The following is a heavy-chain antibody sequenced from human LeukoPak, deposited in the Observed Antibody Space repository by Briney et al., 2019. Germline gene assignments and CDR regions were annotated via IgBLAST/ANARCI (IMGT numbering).Heavy chain of an antibody. V-gene: IGHV3-23*01. CDR2: IMGSGGST. Sequence: PGRSPRPSFAASGFTFISYAISWVRQAPGKGLEWVSAIMGSGGSTYYADSVKGRFTISRDNSKNPLYLQMNSLRAEDTAVYYCAKDPRAPGIRLYYFDYWGQGTLVTVSS. J-gene: IGHJ4*02. CDR3: AKDPRAPGIRLYYFDY. D-gene: IGHD5-12*01. CDR1: GFTFISYA.